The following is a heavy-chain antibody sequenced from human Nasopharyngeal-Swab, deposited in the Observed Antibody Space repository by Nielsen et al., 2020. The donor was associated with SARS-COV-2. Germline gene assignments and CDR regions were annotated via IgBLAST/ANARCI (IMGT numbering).Heavy chain of an antibody. J-gene: IGHJ4*02. CDR1: GYTFTSYY. V-gene: IGHV1-46*01. CDR2: INPSGGST. Sequence: ASVQVSCKASGYTFTSYYMHWVRQAPAQGLEWMGIINPSGGSTSYAQKFQGRVTMTRDTSTSTVYMELSSLRSEDTAVYYCARRGHYDYVWGSIDYWGQGTLVTVSS. CDR3: ARRGHYDYVWGSIDY. D-gene: IGHD3-16*01.